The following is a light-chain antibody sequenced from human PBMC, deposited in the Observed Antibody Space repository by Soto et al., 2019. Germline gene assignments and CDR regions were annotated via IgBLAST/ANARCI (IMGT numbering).Light chain of an antibody. CDR2: DVS. CDR3: ISYTSSSTRV. V-gene: IGLV2-14*01. CDR1: SSDVGGYDF. Sequence: QAVLTQPASVSGSPGQSITISCTGTSSDVGGYDFVSWYQQHPGKAPKLMIYDVSNRPSGVSDRFSGSKSGDTASLTISGLQAEDEAAYYCISYTSSSTRVFGGGTKLTVL. J-gene: IGLJ2*01.